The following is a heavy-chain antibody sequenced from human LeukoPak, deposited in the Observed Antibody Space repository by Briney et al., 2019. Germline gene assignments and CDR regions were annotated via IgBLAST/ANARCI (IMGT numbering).Heavy chain of an antibody. V-gene: IGHV4-34*01. J-gene: IGHJ4*02. Sequence: SETLSLTCAVYGGSFSGYYWSWIRQPPGKGLEWIGEINHSGSTNYNPSLKSRVTISVDTSKNQFSLKLSSVTAADTAVYYCARIYSDYIVYWGQGTRVTVSS. CDR2: INHSGST. CDR3: ARIYSDYIVY. D-gene: IGHD4-11*01. CDR1: GGSFSGYY.